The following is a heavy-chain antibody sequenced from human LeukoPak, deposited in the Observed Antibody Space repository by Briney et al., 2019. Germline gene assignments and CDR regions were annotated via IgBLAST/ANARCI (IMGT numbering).Heavy chain of an antibody. CDR3: ARAVDSGGYQHRGFDP. V-gene: IGHV4-4*07. D-gene: IGHD3-22*01. J-gene: IGHJ5*02. CDR1: GGSISSYY. Sequence: SETLSLTCTVSGGSISSYYWSRIRQPAGKGLEWIGRIYSSGRTNYNPSLESRVTISVDTSRNQFSLKLSSVTAADTAFYYCARAVDSGGYQHRGFDPWGQGTLVTVSS. CDR2: IYSSGRT.